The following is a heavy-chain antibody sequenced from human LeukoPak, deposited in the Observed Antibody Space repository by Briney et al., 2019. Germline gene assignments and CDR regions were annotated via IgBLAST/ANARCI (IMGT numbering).Heavy chain of an antibody. CDR1: GFTFSSYG. J-gene: IGHJ4*02. Sequence: GRSLRLSCAASGFTFSSYGMHWVRQAPGKGLEWVAFIRYDGSNKYYADSVKGRFTISRDNSKNTLYLQMNSLRAEDTAVYYCAKERDYYDSNHYFDYWGQGTLVTVSS. D-gene: IGHD3-22*01. CDR2: IRYDGSNK. V-gene: IGHV3-30*02. CDR3: AKERDYYDSNHYFDY.